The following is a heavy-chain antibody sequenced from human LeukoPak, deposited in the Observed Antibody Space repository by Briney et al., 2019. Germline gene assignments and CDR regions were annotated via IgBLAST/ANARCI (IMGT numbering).Heavy chain of an antibody. V-gene: IGHV3-30-3*01. CDR2: ISYDGSNK. CDR3: AREGTYYYGSGSYHKNRRYFDY. Sequence: GRSLRLSCAASGFTFSSYAMHWVRQAPGKGLEWVAVISYDGSNKYYADSVKGRFTISRDNSKNTLYLQMNSLRAEDTAVYYCAREGTYYYGSGSYHKNRRYFDYWGQGTLVTVSS. J-gene: IGHJ4*02. D-gene: IGHD3-10*01. CDR1: GFTFSSYA.